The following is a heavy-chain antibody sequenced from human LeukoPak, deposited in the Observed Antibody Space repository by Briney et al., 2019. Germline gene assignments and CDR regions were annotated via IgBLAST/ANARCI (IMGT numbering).Heavy chain of an antibody. D-gene: IGHD2-15*01. CDR2: ISGSGGSA. J-gene: IGHJ4*02. CDR3: AKSPVSSCRGSFCYPFDY. V-gene: IGHV3-23*01. CDR1: GFTFSSYA. Sequence: PGGSLRLSCAASGFTFSSYAMSWVRQAPGKGLEWVSAISGSGGSAYYADSVKGRFTISRDNSRNTLYLQMNTLRAEDTAVHFCAKSPVSSCRGSFCYPFDYWGQGNLVTVSS.